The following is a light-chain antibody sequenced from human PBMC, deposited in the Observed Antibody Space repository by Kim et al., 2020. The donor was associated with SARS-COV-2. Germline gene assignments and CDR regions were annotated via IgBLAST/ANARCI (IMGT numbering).Light chain of an antibody. V-gene: IGLV2-11*01. CDR2: DVS. Sequence: GQSVTISCTGTSSDVGDYNYVSWYQQHPGKAPKLMIYDVSKRPSGVPDRFSGSKSGNTASLTISGLQAEDEADYYCCSHAGSYTLVFGGGTQLTVL. CDR3: CSHAGSYTLV. J-gene: IGLJ2*01. CDR1: SSDVGDYNY.